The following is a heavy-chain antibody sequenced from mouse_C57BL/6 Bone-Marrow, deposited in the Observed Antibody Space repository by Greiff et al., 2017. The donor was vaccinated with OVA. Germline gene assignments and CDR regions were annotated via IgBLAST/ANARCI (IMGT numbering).Heavy chain of an antibody. CDR2: IYPRSGNT. D-gene: IGHD1-1*01. Sequence: VQLQQSGAELARPGASVKLSCQASGSTFTSYGIRWVKQSTGQGLEWIGEIYPRSGNTYYNEKFKGKATLTADKSSSTAYMELRSLTSEDSAGYFCAIISTVIPFAYWGQGTLVTVSA. CDR3: AIISTVIPFAY. J-gene: IGHJ3*01. CDR1: GSTFTSYG. V-gene: IGHV1-81*01.